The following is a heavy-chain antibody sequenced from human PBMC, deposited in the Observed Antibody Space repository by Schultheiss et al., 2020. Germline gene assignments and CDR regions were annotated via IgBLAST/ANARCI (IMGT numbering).Heavy chain of an antibody. V-gene: IGHV2-70*11. CDR2: IDWDDDK. D-gene: IGHD6-19*01. CDR1: GFSLSTSGVG. Sequence: SGPTLVKPTQTLTLTCTFSGFSLSTSGVGVGWIRQPPGKALEWLARIDWDDDKYYSTSLKTRLTISKDTSKNQVVLTMTNMDPVDTATYYCARIQYSSGQMVNGLDVWGQGTTVTVSS. J-gene: IGHJ6*02. CDR3: ARIQYSSGQMVNGLDV.